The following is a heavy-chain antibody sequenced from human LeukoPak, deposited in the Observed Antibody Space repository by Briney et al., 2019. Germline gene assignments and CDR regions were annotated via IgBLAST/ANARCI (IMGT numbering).Heavy chain of an antibody. J-gene: IGHJ4*02. V-gene: IGHV4-34*01. CDR1: GGSFSGYY. CDR3: ARGSSIDYYFDNSGYFYYFDY. Sequence: SETLSLTCAVYGGSFSGYYWSWIRQPPGKGLEWIGEINHSGSTNYNPSLKSRVTMSVDTSKNQFSLKLTSVTAADTAVYYCARGSSIDYYFDNSGYFYYFDYWGQGTLVTVSS. CDR2: INHSGST. D-gene: IGHD3-22*01.